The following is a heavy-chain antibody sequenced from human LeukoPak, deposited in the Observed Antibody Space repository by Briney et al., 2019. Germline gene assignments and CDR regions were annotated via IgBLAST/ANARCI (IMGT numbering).Heavy chain of an antibody. CDR1: GFSVTSNY. CDR2: IYGGIYI. CDR3: TREGAYDSGTYGAGDY. J-gene: IGHJ4*02. V-gene: IGHV3-53*01. Sequence: GGSLRLSCAASGFSVTSNYMAWVRQAPGKGLECVSIIYGGIYIYYADSVKGRFIISRDNAKSTLYLQMNSLRADDTGVYYCTREGAYDSGTYGAGDYWGQGTLVTVSS. D-gene: IGHD3-10*01.